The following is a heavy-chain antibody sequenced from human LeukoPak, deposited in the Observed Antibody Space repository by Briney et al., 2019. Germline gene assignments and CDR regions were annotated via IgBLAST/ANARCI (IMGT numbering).Heavy chain of an antibody. D-gene: IGHD3-9*01. V-gene: IGHV3-21*01. Sequence: PGGSLGLSCAASGFTFNTFNMNWVRQAPGKGLAWVSSITSGGDYIYYADSVKGRFTTSRDNARNSLSLRLNSLRVEDTAVYYCARGHYDVLAASYKWTPDYWGQGTLVTVSS. CDR1: GFTFNTFN. J-gene: IGHJ4*02. CDR2: ITSGGDYI. CDR3: ARGHYDVLAASYKWTPDY.